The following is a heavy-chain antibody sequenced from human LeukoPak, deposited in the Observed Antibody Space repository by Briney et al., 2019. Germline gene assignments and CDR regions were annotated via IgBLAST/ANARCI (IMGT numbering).Heavy chain of an antibody. CDR2: IYYSGST. Sequence: SETLSLTCTVSGGSISNFYWSWIRQPPGEGLEWIGYIYYSGSTNYNPSLKSRVTISIDTSKNQVSLNLTSVTAADTAVYYCARGGLGGITAYSNYLFDYWGRGTLVTVSS. D-gene: IGHD4-11*01. J-gene: IGHJ4*02. CDR3: ARGGLGGITAYSNYLFDY. V-gene: IGHV4-59*08. CDR1: GGSISNFY.